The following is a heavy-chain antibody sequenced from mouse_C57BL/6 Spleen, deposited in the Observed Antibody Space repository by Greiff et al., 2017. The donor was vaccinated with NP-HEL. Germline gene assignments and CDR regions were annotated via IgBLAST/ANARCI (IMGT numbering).Heavy chain of an antibody. Sequence: QVQLQQSGAELVKPGASVKISCKASGSAFSSYWMNWVKQRPGKGLEWIGQIYPGDGDTNYNGKFKGKATLTADKSSSTAYMQLSSLTSEDSAVYFCARGGDYYGPFDYWGQGTTLTVSS. CDR2: IYPGDGDT. CDR1: GSAFSSYW. V-gene: IGHV1-80*01. D-gene: IGHD1-1*01. CDR3: ARGGDYYGPFDY. J-gene: IGHJ2*01.